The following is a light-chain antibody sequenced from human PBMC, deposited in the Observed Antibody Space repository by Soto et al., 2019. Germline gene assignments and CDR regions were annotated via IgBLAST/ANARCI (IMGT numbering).Light chain of an antibody. CDR1: QTVNTY. Sequence: IQMTQSPSSLSASIGDRVTITFLASQTVNTYLHLYQQKPGKXPKVLIYGASNLQSGVPPRFSGSGSGTDFTLAISSLQPEDSATYYCLQDINYPWTFGQGTKVDIK. V-gene: IGKV1-6*01. J-gene: IGKJ1*01. CDR3: LQDINYPWT. CDR2: GAS.